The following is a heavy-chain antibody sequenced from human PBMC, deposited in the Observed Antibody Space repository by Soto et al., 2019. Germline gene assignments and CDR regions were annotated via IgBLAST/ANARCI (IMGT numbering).Heavy chain of an antibody. J-gene: IGHJ6*02. CDR2: IIPILGIA. Sequence: SVKVSCKASGGTFISYTISWVRQAPGQGLEWMGRIIPILGIANYAQKFQGRVTITADKSTSTAYMELSSLRSEDTAVYYCARDEVVTPRYYYYGMDVWG. D-gene: IGHD2-15*01. CDR3: ARDEVVTPRYYYYGMDV. V-gene: IGHV1-69*04. CDR1: GGTFISYT.